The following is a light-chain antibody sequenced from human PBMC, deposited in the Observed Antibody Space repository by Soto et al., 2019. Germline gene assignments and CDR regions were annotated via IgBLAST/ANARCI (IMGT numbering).Light chain of an antibody. Sequence: QSVLTQPPSVSGAPGQRVTISCTGSSSNIGAGYDVHWYQQLPGTAPKLLIYGDNNRPSGVPDRFSGSKSGASAAQAITGLQAEDEADYYCQYYDSSLSGPPRVFGTGTKLTVL. J-gene: IGLJ1*01. CDR3: QYYDSSLSGPPRV. V-gene: IGLV1-40*01. CDR2: GDN. CDR1: SSNIGAGYD.